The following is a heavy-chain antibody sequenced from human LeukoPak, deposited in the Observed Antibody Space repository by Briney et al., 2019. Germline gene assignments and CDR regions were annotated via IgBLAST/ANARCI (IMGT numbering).Heavy chain of an antibody. CDR3: ARGVEWSDAFDI. CDR1: GGSISSYY. Sequence: PSETLSLPCTVSGGSISSYYWSWIRQPPGKGLEWIGYIYYSGSTNYNPSLKSRVTISVDTSKNQFSLKLSSVTAADTAVYYCARGVEWSDAFDIWGQGTMVTVSS. CDR2: IYYSGST. D-gene: IGHD3-3*01. V-gene: IGHV4-59*01. J-gene: IGHJ3*02.